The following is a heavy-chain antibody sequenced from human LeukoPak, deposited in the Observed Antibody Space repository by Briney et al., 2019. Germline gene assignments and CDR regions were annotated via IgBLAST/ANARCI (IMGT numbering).Heavy chain of an antibody. J-gene: IGHJ6*02. CDR3: AKDRVVVAAVYGMDV. Sequence: PGGSLILSCAASGFTFSSYSMNWVRQAPGKGLEWVSSISSSSSYIYYADSVKGRFTISRDNAKNSLYLQMNSLRAEDTAVYYCAKDRVVVAAVYGMDVWGQGTTVTVSS. V-gene: IGHV3-21*01. CDR1: GFTFSSYS. CDR2: ISSSSSYI. D-gene: IGHD2-15*01.